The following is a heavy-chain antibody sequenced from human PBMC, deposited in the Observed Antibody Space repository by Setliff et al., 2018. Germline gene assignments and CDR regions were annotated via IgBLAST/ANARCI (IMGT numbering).Heavy chain of an antibody. V-gene: IGHV3-43D*04. Sequence: PGGSLRLSCATSGFTFDDYAMHWVRQAPGKGLEWVSLISWDGGSTYYADSVKGRFTISRDNSKNSLYLQMNSLRAEDTALYYCAKDREAVAGHPDWYYGVDVWGQGTTVTVSS. D-gene: IGHD6-19*01. CDR1: GFTFDDYA. J-gene: IGHJ6*02. CDR3: AKDREAVAGHPDWYYGVDV. CDR2: ISWDGGST.